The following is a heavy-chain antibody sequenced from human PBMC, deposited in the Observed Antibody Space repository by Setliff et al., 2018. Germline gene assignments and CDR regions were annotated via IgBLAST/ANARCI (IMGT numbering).Heavy chain of an antibody. D-gene: IGHD3-10*01. V-gene: IGHV3-30*03. CDR1: GFNFNNYG. CDR2: ISYEGSKR. J-gene: IGHJ4*02. CDR3: ARVPQLLWFGEGRGPFEH. Sequence: GESLKISCTVSGFNFNNYGMHWVHQAPGKGLEWLAVISYEGSKRYYADSLKGRFTISRDNSKNTLYLQVNSLRDDDTAVYYCARVPQLLWFGEGRGPFEHWGQGTQVTVSS.